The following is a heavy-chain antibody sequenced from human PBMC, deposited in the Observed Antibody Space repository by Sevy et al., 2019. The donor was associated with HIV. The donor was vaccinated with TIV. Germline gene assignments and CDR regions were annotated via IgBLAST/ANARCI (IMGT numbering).Heavy chain of an antibody. V-gene: IGHV1-18*01. Sequence: ASVKVSCKASGYTFTSYGISWVRQAPGQGLEWMGWISAYNGNTNYAQKLQGRVTMTTDTSTSTAYMELRGLRSDDTAVYYCASHPLDFWSGYYTGDNDYWGQGTLVTVSS. CDR3: ASHPLDFWSGYYTGDNDY. CDR1: GYTFTSYG. CDR2: ISAYNGNT. D-gene: IGHD3-3*01. J-gene: IGHJ4*02.